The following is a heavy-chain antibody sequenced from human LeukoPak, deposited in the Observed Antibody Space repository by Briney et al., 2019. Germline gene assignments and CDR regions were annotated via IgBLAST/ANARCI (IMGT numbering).Heavy chain of an antibody. V-gene: IGHV1-46*01. CDR1: GYTFTSYY. CDR2: INPRAGST. J-gene: IGHJ6*04. D-gene: IGHD2-2*01. CDR3: ARDIVVVPAAPVYGMDV. Sequence: ASVKVSCKASGYTFTSYYMHCVRHAPGQGLERMGIINPRAGSTNYAQKVQGRVTMTRDTATSTVYMELSSLRSEDTAVYYCARDIVVVPAAPVYGMDVWGKGTTVTVSS.